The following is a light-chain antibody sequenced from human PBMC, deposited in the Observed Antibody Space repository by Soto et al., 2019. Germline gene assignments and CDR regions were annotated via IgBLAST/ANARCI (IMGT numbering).Light chain of an antibody. V-gene: IGLV1-40*01. CDR2: GNS. CDR3: QSYDSSLSGVV. Sequence: QSVLTQPPSVSGAPGQRVTISCTGSSSNIGAGYDVHWYQQFQGTAPKLLIHGNSNRPSGVPDRFSGSKSGTSAFLAITGLQAEDEADYYCQSYDSSLSGVVFGGGTKLTVL. J-gene: IGLJ2*01. CDR1: SSNIGAGYD.